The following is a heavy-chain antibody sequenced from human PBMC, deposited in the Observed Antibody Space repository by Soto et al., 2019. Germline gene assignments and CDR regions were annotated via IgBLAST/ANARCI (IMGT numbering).Heavy chain of an antibody. CDR1: GFTFSSYA. V-gene: IGHV3-23*01. J-gene: IGHJ4*02. CDR2: IST. Sequence: GGSLRLSCAASGFTFSSYAMSWVRQAPGKGLEWVSAISTYYADSVKGRFTISRDNSKNTLYLQMNSLRAEDTAVYYCAYSSTPFYYWGQGTLVTVSS. CDR3: AYSSTPFYY. D-gene: IGHD6-13*01.